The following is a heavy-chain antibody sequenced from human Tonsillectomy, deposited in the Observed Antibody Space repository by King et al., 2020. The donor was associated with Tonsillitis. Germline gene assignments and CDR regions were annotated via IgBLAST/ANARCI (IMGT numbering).Heavy chain of an antibody. D-gene: IGHD3-16*01. CDR3: ASQDYDYVWGSYYSFDH. J-gene: IGHJ4*02. Sequence: VQLVESGGGLVQPGGSLRLSCAASGFTFSTYSMNWVRQAPGKGLEWVSYISSSSSIIYYADSVKGRFTISRDNAKNSLYLQMNSLRDEDTAVYYCASQDYDYVWGSYYSFDHWGQGTLVTVSS. CDR2: ISSSSSII. V-gene: IGHV3-48*02. CDR1: GFTFSTYS.